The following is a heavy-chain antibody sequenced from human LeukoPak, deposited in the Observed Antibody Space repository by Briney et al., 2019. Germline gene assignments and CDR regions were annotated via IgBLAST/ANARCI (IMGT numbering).Heavy chain of an antibody. D-gene: IGHD6-13*01. CDR3: ARGRTVRIAAAAYPLGY. CDR1: GYTFRSFD. J-gene: IGHJ4*02. Sequence: ASVKVSCKASGYTFRSFDVNWVRQATGQGLEWMGWMNPNSGNTGYAQKFQGRVTMTRNTSISTAYMELSSLRSEDTAVYYCARGRTVRIAAAAYPLGYWGQGTLVTVSS. CDR2: MNPNSGNT. V-gene: IGHV1-8*01.